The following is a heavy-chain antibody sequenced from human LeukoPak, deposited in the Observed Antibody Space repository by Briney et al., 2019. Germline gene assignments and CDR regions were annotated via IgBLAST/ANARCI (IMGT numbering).Heavy chain of an antibody. CDR1: GGSISSYY. CDR2: VDYRGNT. CDR3: ARVEVGAADRQWYGMDV. J-gene: IGHJ6*02. Sequence: KPSETLSLTCTTSGGSISSYYWSWIRQPPGKGLEWIGYVDYRGNTNYNPSLKSRVTISIGTSKSLFSLKLNSVTAADTAVYYCARVEVGAADRQWYGMDVWGQGTTVTVSS. D-gene: IGHD2-15*01. V-gene: IGHV4-59*01.